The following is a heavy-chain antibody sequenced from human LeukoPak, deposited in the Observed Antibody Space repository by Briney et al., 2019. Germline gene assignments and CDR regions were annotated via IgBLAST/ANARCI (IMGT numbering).Heavy chain of an antibody. CDR3: ARDVQGAYCSSTSCYNWFDP. CDR2: IYYSGST. J-gene: IGHJ5*02. CDR1: GGSISSYY. V-gene: IGHV4-59*01. Sequence: SETLSLTCTVSGGSISSYYWSWIRQPPGKGLEWIGNIYYSGSTNYNPSLKSRVTISVDTSKNQFSLKLSSVTAADTAVYYCARDVQGAYCSSTSCYNWFDPWGQGTLVTVSS. D-gene: IGHD2-2*01.